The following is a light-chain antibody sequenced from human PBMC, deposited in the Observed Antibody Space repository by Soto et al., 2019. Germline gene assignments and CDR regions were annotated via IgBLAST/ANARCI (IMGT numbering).Light chain of an antibody. CDR2: ANS. CDR3: QSYDSSLSAWV. J-gene: IGLJ2*01. Sequence: QLVLTQPPSVSGAPGQRVTISCTGSSSNIGAGYHVHWYQQLPGTAPKLLIYANSNRPSGVPDRFSGSKSGSSASLAITGLQAEDEADYYCQSYDSSLSAWVFGGGTKLTVL. CDR1: SSNIGAGYH. V-gene: IGLV1-40*01.